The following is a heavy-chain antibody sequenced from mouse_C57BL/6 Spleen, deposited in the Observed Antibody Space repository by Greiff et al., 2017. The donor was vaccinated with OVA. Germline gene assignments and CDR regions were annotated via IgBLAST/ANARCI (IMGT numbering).Heavy chain of an antibody. Sequence: EVKLVESGGDLVKPGGSLKLSCAASGFTFSSYGMSWVRQTPDKRLEWVATISSGGSYTYYPDSVKGRFTISRDNAKNTLYLQMSSLKSEDTAMYYCASVYSNSYAMDYWGQGTSVTVSS. J-gene: IGHJ4*01. CDR2: ISSGGSYT. V-gene: IGHV5-6*01. CDR1: GFTFSSYG. CDR3: ASVYSNSYAMDY. D-gene: IGHD2-5*01.